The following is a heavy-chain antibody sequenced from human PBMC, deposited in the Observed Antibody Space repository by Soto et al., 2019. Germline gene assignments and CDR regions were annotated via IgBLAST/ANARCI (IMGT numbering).Heavy chain of an antibody. Sequence: QVQLVQSGAEVKKPGASVKVSCKASGYTFTSYAMHWVRQAPGQRLEWMGWINAGNGNTKYSQKFQGRVTITRDTSASTAYMELSSLRSEDTAVYYCARETKYYDILTGYYMGPDYHYGMDVWGQGTTVTVSS. CDR2: INAGNGNT. V-gene: IGHV1-3*01. CDR1: GYTFTSYA. CDR3: ARETKYYDILTGYYMGPDYHYGMDV. J-gene: IGHJ6*02. D-gene: IGHD3-9*01.